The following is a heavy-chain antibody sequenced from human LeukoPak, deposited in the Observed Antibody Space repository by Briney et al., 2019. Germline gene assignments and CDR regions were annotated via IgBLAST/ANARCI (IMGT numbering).Heavy chain of an antibody. CDR3: ARSMYESGSYGLTIDY. V-gene: IGHV1-2*02. CDR2: INPNSGGT. J-gene: IGHJ4*02. CDR1: GYTFTGYY. Sequence: GASVKVSCKASGYTFTGYYMHWVRHAPGQGLEWMGWINPNSGGTNYTQKFQGRVTMTRDTSISTAYMELSRLRSDDTGVYYCARSMYESGSYGLTIDYWGQGTLVTVSS. D-gene: IGHD1-26*01.